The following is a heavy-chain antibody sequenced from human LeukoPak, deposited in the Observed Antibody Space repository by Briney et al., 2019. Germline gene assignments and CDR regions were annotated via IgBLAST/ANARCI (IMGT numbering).Heavy chain of an antibody. CDR3: ARDSSGWYWFDP. J-gene: IGHJ5*02. CDR2: INHSGST. V-gene: IGHV4-34*01. Sequence: PSETLSLTCAVYGGSFSGYYWSWIRRPPGKGLEWIGEINHSGSTNYNPSLKSRVTISVDTSKNQFSLKLSSVTAADTAVYYCARDSSGWYWFDPWGQGTLVTVSS. D-gene: IGHD6-19*01. CDR1: GGSFSGYY.